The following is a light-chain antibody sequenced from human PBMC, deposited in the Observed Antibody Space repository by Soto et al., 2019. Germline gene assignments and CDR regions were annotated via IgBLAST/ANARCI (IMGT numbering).Light chain of an antibody. V-gene: IGKV3-20*01. Sequence: EIVLTQSPGTLSLSPGERATLSCRASQSIASSYLGWYQQKPGQAPRFLIYGASSRATGIPDRFSGSGSGTDFTLSISRLEPEDFAVYYCQHYGTSPFTFGPGTKVEIK. J-gene: IGKJ3*01. CDR2: GAS. CDR3: QHYGTSPFT. CDR1: QSIASSY.